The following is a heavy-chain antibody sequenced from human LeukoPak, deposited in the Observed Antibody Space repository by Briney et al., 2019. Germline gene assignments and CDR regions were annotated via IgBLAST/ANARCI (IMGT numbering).Heavy chain of an antibody. D-gene: IGHD3-10*01. Sequence: PGRSLRLSCAASGFTFSSYAMHWVRQAPGRGLEWVAVISYDGSNKYYADSVKGRFTISRDNSKNTLYLQMNSLRAEDTAVYYCARDMGGTMVRAPFDYWGQGTLVTVSS. CDR1: GFTFSSYA. J-gene: IGHJ4*02. CDR2: ISYDGSNK. V-gene: IGHV3-30-3*01. CDR3: ARDMGGTMVRAPFDY.